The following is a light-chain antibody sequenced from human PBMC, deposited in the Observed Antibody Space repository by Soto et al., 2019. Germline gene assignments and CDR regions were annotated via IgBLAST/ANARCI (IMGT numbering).Light chain of an antibody. CDR3: QSYDSSYV. J-gene: IGLJ1*01. CDR2: GNS. CDR1: SSNIGAGYD. V-gene: IGLV1-40*01. Sequence: QSVLTQPPSLSVAPGQMVTISCTGSSSNIGAGYDVHWYQQLPGTAPKLLIYGNSNRPSGVPDRFSGSKSGTSASLAITGLQAEDEADYYCQSYDSSYVFGTGTKVTVL.